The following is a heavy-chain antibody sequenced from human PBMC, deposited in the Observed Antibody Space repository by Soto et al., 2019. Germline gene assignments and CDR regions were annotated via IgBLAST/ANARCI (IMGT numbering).Heavy chain of an antibody. V-gene: IGHV3-23*01. CDR1: GFTFSSYA. Sequence: EVQLLESGGGLVQPGGSLRLSCAASGFTFSSYAMSWVRQAPGKGLEWVSAISGSGGSTYYADSVKGRFTISRDNSKNTLYLQMNSLRAEDTAVYYCAKTQPPPMWELLYYGMDVWGQGTTVTVSS. CDR3: AKTQPPPMWELLYYGMDV. J-gene: IGHJ6*02. CDR2: ISGSGGST. D-gene: IGHD1-26*01.